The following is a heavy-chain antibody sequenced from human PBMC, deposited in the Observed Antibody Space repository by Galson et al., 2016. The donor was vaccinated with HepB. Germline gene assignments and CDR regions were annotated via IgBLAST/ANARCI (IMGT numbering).Heavy chain of an antibody. CDR2: TQNSGTT. D-gene: IGHD5-18*01. J-gene: IGHJ4*02. V-gene: IGHV4-61*01. CDR1: GSSVSSSSYY. Sequence: SETLSLTCTVSGSSVSSSSYYWSWIRQPPGKGLEWIGNTQNSGTTNYNPSLKSRVTISMDTSKSQFSLKLTSVTAADTAPYFCAMDTHTWVRFDYWGRGTLVTVSS. CDR3: AMDTHTWVRFDY.